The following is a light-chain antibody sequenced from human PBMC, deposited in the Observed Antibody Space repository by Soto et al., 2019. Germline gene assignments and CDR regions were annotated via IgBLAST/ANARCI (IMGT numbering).Light chain of an antibody. CDR2: GAS. J-gene: IGKJ3*01. V-gene: IGKV3-20*01. CDR3: QRYATLSL. CDR1: QSVSSSY. Sequence: EIVLTQSPGTLSLSPGERATLSCRASQSVSSSYLAWYQQKPGQAPRLLIYGASSRATGIPDRFSGSGSGTDFTISSLRLEAVDLAEYYRQRYATLSLFGPGTKVDIK.